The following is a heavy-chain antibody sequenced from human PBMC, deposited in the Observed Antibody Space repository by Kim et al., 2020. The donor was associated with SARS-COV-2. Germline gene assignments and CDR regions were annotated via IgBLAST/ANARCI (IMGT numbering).Heavy chain of an antibody. CDR1: GFTVSSNY. J-gene: IGHJ4*02. Sequence: GGSLRLSCAASGFTVSSNYMSWVRQAPGKGLEWVSVIYSGGSTYYADSVKGRFTISRDNSKNTLYLQMNSLRAEDTAVYYCASSILEDYDYTFDYWGQGTLVTVSS. V-gene: IGHV3-53*01. CDR3: ASSILEDYDYTFDY. CDR2: IYSGGST. D-gene: IGHD5-12*01.